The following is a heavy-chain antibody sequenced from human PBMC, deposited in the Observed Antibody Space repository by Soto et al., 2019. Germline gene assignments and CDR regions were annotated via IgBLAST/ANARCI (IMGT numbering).Heavy chain of an antibody. CDR1: GDSISSDNW. CDR3: ARFTLATSYFDL. D-gene: IGHD5-12*01. J-gene: IGHJ4*02. Sequence: QVQLQESGPGLVKPSGTLSLTCAVSGDSISSDNWWSWVRQTPGKGLEWIGEIHHSGTMNYNPSLQSRVTISVDNSKNHFSLKLSSVTAADTAVYYCARFTLATSYFDLWGQGILVTVSS. CDR2: IHHSGTM. V-gene: IGHV4-4*02.